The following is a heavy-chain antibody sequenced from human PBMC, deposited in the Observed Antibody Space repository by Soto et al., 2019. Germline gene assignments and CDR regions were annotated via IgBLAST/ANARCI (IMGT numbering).Heavy chain of an antibody. J-gene: IGHJ6*02. CDR2: FFSDAER. Sequence: SGPYACEPTETLTLTCSVSGFSLTNGRMGVSWIRQPPGKALEWLAHFFSDAERSYSTSMQSRLNMYKDSSGSQVVLTMTNMAPADTATYFCARMDGDYNYYGLDVWGHGIAVTVSS. CDR3: ARMDGDYNYYGLDV. CDR1: GFSLTNGRMG. D-gene: IGHD4-17*01. V-gene: IGHV2-26*01.